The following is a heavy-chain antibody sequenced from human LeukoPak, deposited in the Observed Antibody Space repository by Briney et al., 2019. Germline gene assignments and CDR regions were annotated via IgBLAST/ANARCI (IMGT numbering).Heavy chain of an antibody. CDR2: ISSSSSTI. Sequence: GGSLRLSCAASGFTFSSYSMNWVRQAPGKGLEWVSYISSSSSTIYYADSVKGRFTISRDNAKNSLYLQMNSLRAEDTAVYYCAKFDSSSWESPLPIWGQGTMVTVSS. D-gene: IGHD6-13*01. V-gene: IGHV3-48*04. CDR3: AKFDSSSWESPLPI. J-gene: IGHJ3*02. CDR1: GFTFSSYS.